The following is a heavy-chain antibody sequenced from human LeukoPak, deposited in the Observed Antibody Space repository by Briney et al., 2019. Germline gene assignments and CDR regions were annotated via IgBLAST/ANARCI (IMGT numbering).Heavy chain of an antibody. CDR3: ARELVPAAYYYYGMDV. V-gene: IGHV3-33*08. CDR2: IWYDGSNK. J-gene: IGHJ6*02. CDR1: GFTFSSYA. D-gene: IGHD2-2*01. Sequence: GRSLRLSCAASGFTFSSYAMHWVRQAPGKGLEWVAVIWYDGSNKYYADSVKGRFTISRDNSKNTLYLQMNSLRAEDTAVYYCARELVPAAYYYYGMDVWGQGTTVTVSS.